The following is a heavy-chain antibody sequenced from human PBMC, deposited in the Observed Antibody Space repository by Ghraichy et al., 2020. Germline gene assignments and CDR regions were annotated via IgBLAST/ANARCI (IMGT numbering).Heavy chain of an antibody. CDR2: IYYSGST. Sequence: SETLSLTCNVSGASISSHYWSWIRQPPGKGLEWIGYIYYSGSTSYNPSLKSRVTLSLDASKDQFSLKLTSVTAADSALYYCARHESSNGFPLYYFYHMDVWGQGTTVTVSS. CDR3: ARHESSNGFPLYYFYHMDV. J-gene: IGHJ6*02. V-gene: IGHV4-59*08. D-gene: IGHD3-22*01. CDR1: GASISSHY.